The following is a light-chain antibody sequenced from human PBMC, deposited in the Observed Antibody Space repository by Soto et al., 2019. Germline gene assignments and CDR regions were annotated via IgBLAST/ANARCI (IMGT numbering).Light chain of an antibody. CDR3: QHYNSYSEA. CDR1: QTISSW. Sequence: DIQMTQSPSTLSVSVGDRVTITCRASQTISSWLAWYQQKPGKAPKLLIYKVSTLKSGVPSRFSGSGSGTEFTLTISSLQPDDFATYYCQHYNSYSEAFGQGTKVDIK. J-gene: IGKJ1*01. CDR2: KVS. V-gene: IGKV1-5*03.